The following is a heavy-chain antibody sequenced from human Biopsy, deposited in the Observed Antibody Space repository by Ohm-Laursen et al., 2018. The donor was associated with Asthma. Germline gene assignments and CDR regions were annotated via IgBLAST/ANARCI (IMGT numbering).Heavy chain of an antibody. Sequence: GTLSLTCTVSGGSMTPTSHYWDWIRQAPGKGLEWIGYISYGGKTSYNPSLKNRVTITGDTSKNQFSLRLTLVTAADTAVYFCARRITIFGVVQKDHGMDAWGQGTTVTVSS. D-gene: IGHD3-3*01. V-gene: IGHV4-39*01. CDR1: GGSMTPTSHY. J-gene: IGHJ6*02. CDR2: ISYGGKT. CDR3: ARRITIFGVVQKDHGMDA.